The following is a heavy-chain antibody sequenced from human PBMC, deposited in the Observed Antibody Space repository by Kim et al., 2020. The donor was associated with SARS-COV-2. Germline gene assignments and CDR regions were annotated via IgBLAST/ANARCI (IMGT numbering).Heavy chain of an antibody. Sequence: SVKVSCKASGGTFSSYAISWVRQAPGQGLEWMGGIIPIFGTANYAQKFQGRVTITADESTSTAYMELSSLRSEDTAVYYCASDKNPVTIEIGWYFDLWGRGTLVTVSS. V-gene: IGHV1-69*13. CDR2: IIPIFGTA. D-gene: IGHD3-3*01. CDR3: ASDKNPVTIEIGWYFDL. J-gene: IGHJ2*01. CDR1: GGTFSSYA.